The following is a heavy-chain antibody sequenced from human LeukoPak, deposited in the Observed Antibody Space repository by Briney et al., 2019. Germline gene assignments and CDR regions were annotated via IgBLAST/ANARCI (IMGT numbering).Heavy chain of an antibody. CDR3: ARGIWSGYYTHYYYYYMDV. V-gene: IGHV1-69*13. CDR2: IIPIFGTA. D-gene: IGHD3-3*01. J-gene: IGHJ6*03. Sequence: SVKVSCKASGGTFGSYAISWVRQAPGQGLEWMGGIIPIFGTANYAQKFQGRVTITADESTSTAYMELSSLRSEDTAVYYCARGIWSGYYTHYYYYYMDVWGKGTTVTVSS. CDR1: GGTFGSYA.